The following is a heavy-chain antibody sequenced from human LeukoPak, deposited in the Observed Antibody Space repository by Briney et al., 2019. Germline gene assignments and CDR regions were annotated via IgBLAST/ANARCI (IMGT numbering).Heavy chain of an antibody. J-gene: IGHJ4*02. CDR3: ARRITTSGLYYFDL. CDR2: IYSDETT. D-gene: IGHD6-13*01. V-gene: IGHV3-66*04. CDR1: GLIVSGNY. Sequence: PGGSLRLSCAASGLIVSGNYMSWVRQAPGKGLEWVSIIYSDETTAYPDSVKGRFTISRDNSKNMLYLQMNSLRAEDTAVYYCARRITTSGLYYFDLWGQGTLVTVSS.